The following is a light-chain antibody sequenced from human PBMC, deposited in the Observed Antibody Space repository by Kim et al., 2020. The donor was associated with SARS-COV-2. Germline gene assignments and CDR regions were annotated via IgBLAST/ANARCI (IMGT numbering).Light chain of an antibody. CDR2: EVS. J-gene: IGLJ2*01. V-gene: IGLV2-14*01. CDR3: SSYTSSSTLL. Sequence: QSVLTQPASVSGSPGQSITISCTGTSSDVGGYNYVSWYQQHTGKAPKLMIYEVSNRPSGVSNRFSGSKSGNTASLTISVLQAEDEADYYCSSYTSSSTLLFGGGTQLTVL. CDR1: SSDVGGYNY.